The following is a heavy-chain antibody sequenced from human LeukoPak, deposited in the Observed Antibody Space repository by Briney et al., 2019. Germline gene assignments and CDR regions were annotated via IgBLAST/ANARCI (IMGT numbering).Heavy chain of an antibody. Sequence: GGSLRLSCAASGFTFSGSAMHWVRQASGKRLEWVGRIRSKANSYATAYAASVKGRFTISRDDSKNTAYLQMNSLKTEDTAVYYCTMSWGSGDYWGQGTLVTVSS. CDR3: TMSWGSGDY. J-gene: IGHJ4*02. D-gene: IGHD3-16*01. V-gene: IGHV3-73*01. CDR1: GFTFSGSA. CDR2: IRSKANSYAT.